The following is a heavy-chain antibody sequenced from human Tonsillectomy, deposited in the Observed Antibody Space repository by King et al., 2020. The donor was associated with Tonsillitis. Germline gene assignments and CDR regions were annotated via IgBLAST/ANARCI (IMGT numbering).Heavy chain of an antibody. V-gene: IGHV3-74*01. CDR3: ARADYDFWSGQSYYYYMDV. CDR2: INSDGSST. J-gene: IGHJ6*03. CDR1: GFTFSSYW. D-gene: IGHD3-3*01. Sequence: VQLVESGGGLVQPGGSLRLSCPASGFTFSSYWMHWVRQAPGKGLVWVSRINSDGSSTSYADSVKGRFTISRDNAKNTLYVQMNSLRAEDTAVYYCARADYDFWSGQSYYYYMDVWGKGTTVTVSS.